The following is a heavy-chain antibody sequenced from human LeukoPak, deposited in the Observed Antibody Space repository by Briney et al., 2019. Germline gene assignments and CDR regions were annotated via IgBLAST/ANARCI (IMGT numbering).Heavy chain of an antibody. CDR1: GFTFDDYA. V-gene: IGHV3-9*01. CDR2: ISWNSGSI. D-gene: IGHD2-2*01. Sequence: PGRSLRLSCAASGFTFDDYAMHWVRPAPGKGLEWVSGISWNSGSIGYADSVKGRFTISRDNAKNSLYLQMNSLRAEDTALYYCAKDTMPTSENFDYWGQGTLVTVSS. J-gene: IGHJ4*02. CDR3: AKDTMPTSENFDY.